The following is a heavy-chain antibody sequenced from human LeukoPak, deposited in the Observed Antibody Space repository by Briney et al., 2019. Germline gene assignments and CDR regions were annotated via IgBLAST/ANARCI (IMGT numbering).Heavy chain of an antibody. CDR2: INHSGST. D-gene: IGHD2-15*01. V-gene: IGHV4-34*01. CDR1: GGSFSGYY. J-gene: IGHJ6*02. CDR3: ARVEYCSGGSCYSHYYYYGMDV. Sequence: SETLSLTCAVYGGSFSGYYWSWIRQPPGKGLEWIGEINHSGSTNYNPSLKSRVTISVDTSKNQFSLKLSSVTAADTAVYYCARVEYCSGGSCYSHYYYYGMDVWGQGTTVTVSS.